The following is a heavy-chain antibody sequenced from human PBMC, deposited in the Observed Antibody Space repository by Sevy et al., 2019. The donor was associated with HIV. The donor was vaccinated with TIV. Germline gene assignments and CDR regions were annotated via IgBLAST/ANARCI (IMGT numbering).Heavy chain of an antibody. J-gene: IGHJ3*02. CDR2: ISAYNGNT. CDR1: GYTFTSYG. V-gene: IGHV1-18*01. Sequence: ASVKVSCKASGYTFTSYGISWVRQAPGQGLEWMGWISAYNGNTNYAQKLQGRVTMTTDTSTSTAYMELRSLRSDDTAVYYWARDYGIVGTRGAFDIWGQGTMVTVSS. CDR3: ARDYGIVGTRGAFDI. D-gene: IGHD1-26*01.